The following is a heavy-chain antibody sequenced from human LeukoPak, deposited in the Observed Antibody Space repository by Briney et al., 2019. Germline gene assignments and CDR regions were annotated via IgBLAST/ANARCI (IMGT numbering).Heavy chain of an antibody. Sequence: SGGSLRLSCAASGFTFGSYALYWVRLAPGKGLEWVSGIFGSGGSAHYADSVKGRFTISRDNSKNTVYLQMDSLRVEDTAIYYCAKTTTGYSSGRYPAWPIDYWGQGTLVTVSS. CDR1: GFTFGSYA. V-gene: IGHV3-23*01. CDR2: IFGSGGSA. D-gene: IGHD2-15*01. J-gene: IGHJ4*02. CDR3: AKTTTGYSSGRYPAWPIDY.